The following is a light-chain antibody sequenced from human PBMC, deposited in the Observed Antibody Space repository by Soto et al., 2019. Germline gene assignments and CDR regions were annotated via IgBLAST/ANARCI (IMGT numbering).Light chain of an antibody. Sequence: QSALTQPPSASGSPGQSVTISCTGTSSDVGGYSYVSWYQQHPGKAPKVMMYEVSKRPSGVPDRFSGSKSGNTASLTVSGLQAEDEADYYCSSYGGTNSLKVFGGGTKLTVL. CDR1: SSDVGGYSY. CDR3: SSYGGTNSLKV. V-gene: IGLV2-8*01. J-gene: IGLJ2*01. CDR2: EVS.